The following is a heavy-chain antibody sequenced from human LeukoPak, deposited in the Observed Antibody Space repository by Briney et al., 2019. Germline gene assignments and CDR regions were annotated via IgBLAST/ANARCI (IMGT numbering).Heavy chain of an antibody. J-gene: IGHJ4*02. V-gene: IGHV3-23*01. CDR1: GFTFSSYA. CDR3: AKAPYCSGVSCYLYYFDD. Sequence: PGGSLRLYCAAYGFTFSSYAMSWVRQAPGQGLEWVSTISGSGGSTFYADSVKGRFTISRDNSKNTLYLQMNSLRAEDTAVHYCAKAPYCSGVSCYLYYFDDWGQGTLVTVSS. D-gene: IGHD2-15*01. CDR2: ISGSGGST.